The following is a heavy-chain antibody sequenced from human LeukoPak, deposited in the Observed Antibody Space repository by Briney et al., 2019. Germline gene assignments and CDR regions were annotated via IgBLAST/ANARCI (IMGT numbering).Heavy chain of an antibody. Sequence: PSETLSLTCTVSGGSISSYYWSWIRQPPGEGLEWIGYIYYSGSTNYNPSLKSRVTISVDTSKNQFSLKLSSVTAADTAVYYCARKANGDYLQSAFDIWGQGTMVTVSS. CDR3: ARKANGDYLQSAFDI. CDR1: GGSISSYY. CDR2: IYYSGST. D-gene: IGHD4-17*01. V-gene: IGHV4-59*08. J-gene: IGHJ3*02.